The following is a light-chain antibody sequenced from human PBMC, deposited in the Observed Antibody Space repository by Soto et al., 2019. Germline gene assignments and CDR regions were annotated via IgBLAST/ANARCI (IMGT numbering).Light chain of an antibody. V-gene: IGKV3-20*01. CDR2: CAS. CDR3: QQYGSSPRT. Sequence: ESALTQSPGTLSLSPGERATLSCRARQRVSSSYLARYQQKHGQAPRLLIYCASSRATGLPDRFSGSGSGTDFTRTISRLEPDDFVVDYCQQYGSSPRTFGEGTKVEIK. CDR1: QRVSSSY. J-gene: IGKJ1*01.